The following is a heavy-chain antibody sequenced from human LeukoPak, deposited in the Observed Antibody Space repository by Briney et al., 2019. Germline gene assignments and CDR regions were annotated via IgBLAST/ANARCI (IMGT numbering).Heavy chain of an antibody. D-gene: IGHD5-18*01. V-gene: IGHV3-21*01. CDR1: GFTFSSYA. CDR2: ISSSSSYI. J-gene: IGHJ4*02. CDR3: AREIQLWAPGFDY. Sequence: GGSLRLSCAASGFTFSSYAMPWVRQAPGKGLEWVSSISSSSSYIYYADSVKGRFTISRDNAKNSLYLQMNSLRAEDTAVYYCAREIQLWAPGFDYWGQGTLVTVSS.